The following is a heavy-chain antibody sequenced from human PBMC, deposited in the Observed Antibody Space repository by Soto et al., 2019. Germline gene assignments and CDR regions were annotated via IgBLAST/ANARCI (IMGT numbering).Heavy chain of an antibody. D-gene: IGHD6-6*01. J-gene: IGHJ3*02. CDR2: IDPSDSYT. CDR1: GYSFTSYW. Sequence: GESLKISCKGSGYSFTSYWISWVRQMPGKGLEWMGRIDPSDSYTNYSPSFQGHVTISADKSISTAYLQWSSLKASDTAMYYCARPREYSSSSVAFDIWGQGTMVTVSS. CDR3: ARPREYSSSSVAFDI. V-gene: IGHV5-10-1*01.